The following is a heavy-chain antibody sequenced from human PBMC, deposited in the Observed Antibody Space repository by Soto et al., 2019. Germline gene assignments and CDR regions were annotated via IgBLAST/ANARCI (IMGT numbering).Heavy chain of an antibody. V-gene: IGHV1-18*01. D-gene: IGHD3-22*01. CDR1: GYTFTSYG. CDR2: ISAYNGNT. CDR3: ARVKNYYDSSGPFDN. Sequence: GASVKVSCKASGYTFTSYGISWVRQAPGQGLEWMGWISAYNGNTNYAQKLQGRVTMTTDTSTSTAYMELRSLRSDDTAVYYCARVKNYYDSSGPFDNWGQGTLVTVSS. J-gene: IGHJ4*02.